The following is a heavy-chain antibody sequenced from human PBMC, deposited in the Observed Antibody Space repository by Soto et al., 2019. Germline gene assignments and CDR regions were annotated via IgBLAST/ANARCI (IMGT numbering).Heavy chain of an antibody. CDR3: ARVKSVWFGDS. D-gene: IGHD3-10*01. V-gene: IGHV4-34*01. J-gene: IGHJ5*01. CDR1: GESVTRYS. CDR2: INHSGST. Sequence: SETLSLTCSFSGESVTRYSLTWNRQPPEKGLEWIGDINHSGSTHYNPSLKSRVTISVDTSKNQFSLKLSSVTAADTAVYYCARVKSVWFGDSWGQGTLVTVSS.